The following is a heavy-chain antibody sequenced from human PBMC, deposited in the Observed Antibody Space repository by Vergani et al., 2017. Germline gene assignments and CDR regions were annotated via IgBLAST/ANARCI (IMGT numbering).Heavy chain of an antibody. D-gene: IGHD4-23*01. Sequence: QVQLQESGPGLVKPSQTLSLTCTVSGASINNAFYYWHWIRQPAGKGLEWIGRIYVSGITDYNSSLQSQVSMSVDTSKNQFSLTLPSVTAADTAVYYCAIDNKQLRPRAFDLWVQGTMVTVSS. CDR1: GASINNAFYY. V-gene: IGHV4-61*02. CDR3: AIDNKQLRPRAFDL. CDR2: IYVSGIT. J-gene: IGHJ3*01.